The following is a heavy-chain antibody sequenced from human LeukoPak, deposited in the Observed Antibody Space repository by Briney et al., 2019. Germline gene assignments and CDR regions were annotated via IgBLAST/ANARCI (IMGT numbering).Heavy chain of an antibody. J-gene: IGHJ4*02. D-gene: IGHD6-13*01. Sequence: SETLSLTCTVSGGSISSSSYYWGWIRQPPGKGLEWIGSIYYSGSTYYNPSLKSRDTISVDTSKNQFSLKLSSVTAADTAVYYCASLRQQLGDYWGQGTLVTVSS. CDR3: ASLRQQLGDY. V-gene: IGHV4-39*01. CDR1: GGSISSSSYY. CDR2: IYYSGST.